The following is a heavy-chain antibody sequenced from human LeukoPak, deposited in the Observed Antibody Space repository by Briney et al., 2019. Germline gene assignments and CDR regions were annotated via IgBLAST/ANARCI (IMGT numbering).Heavy chain of an antibody. CDR2: ISAYNGNT. V-gene: IGHV1-18*04. Sequence: ASVKVSFKASGYTVTSYGISWVRQAPGQGLEWMGWISAYNGNTNYAQKLQGRVTMTTDTSTSTAYMELRSLRSDDTAVYYCARGTITFGGVIVKFDYWGQGTLVTVSS. CDR1: GYTVTSYG. CDR3: ARGTITFGGVIVKFDY. J-gene: IGHJ4*02. D-gene: IGHD3-16*02.